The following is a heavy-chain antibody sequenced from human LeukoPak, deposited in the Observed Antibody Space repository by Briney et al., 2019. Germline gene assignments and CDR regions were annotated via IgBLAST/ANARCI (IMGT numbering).Heavy chain of an antibody. CDR1: GYTLTELS. V-gene: IGHV1-46*01. CDR3: ARSLGAQRDY. Sequence: ASVKVSCKVSGYTLTELSMHWVRQAPGQGLEWMGIINPSGGSTSYAQKFQGRVTMTRDTSTSTVYMELSSLRSEDTAVYYCARSLGAQRDYWGQGTLVTVSS. D-gene: IGHD1-26*01. CDR2: INPSGGST. J-gene: IGHJ4*02.